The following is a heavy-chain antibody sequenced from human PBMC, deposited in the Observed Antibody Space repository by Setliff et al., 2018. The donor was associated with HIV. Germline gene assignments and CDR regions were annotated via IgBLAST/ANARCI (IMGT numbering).Heavy chain of an antibody. CDR2: INHSGST. V-gene: IGHV4-34*10. Sequence: PSETLSLTCAIYGGSFSGYYWSWIRQPPGKGLEWIGEINHSGSTNYNPSLKSRVTMSLDTPRNEFYLTLTSVTAADTAVYYCAREKRQIWSTDYYYHYGLDVWGQGITVTVSS. J-gene: IGHJ6*02. CDR1: GGSFSGYY. CDR3: AREKRQIWSTDYYYHYGLDV. D-gene: IGHD5-18*01.